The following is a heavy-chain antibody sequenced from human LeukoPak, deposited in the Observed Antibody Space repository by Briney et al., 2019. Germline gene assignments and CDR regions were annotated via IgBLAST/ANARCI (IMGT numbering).Heavy chain of an antibody. CDR2: ITAGSSHI. D-gene: IGHD3-10*01. J-gene: IGHJ6*02. CDR1: GFTFSSFS. V-gene: IGHV3-21*04. CDR3: ARGKDYGSDYGMDV. Sequence: GGSLRLSCEASGFTFSSFSMNWVRQSPEKGLEWVSSITAGSSHIFYGDSMKGRFTISRDNAKNSLYLQMNSLRAEDTALYHCARGKDYGSDYGMDVWGQGTTVTVSS.